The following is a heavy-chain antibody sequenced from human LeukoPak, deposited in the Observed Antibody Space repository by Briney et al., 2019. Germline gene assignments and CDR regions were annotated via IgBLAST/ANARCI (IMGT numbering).Heavy chain of an antibody. CDR2: IKSKTDGGTT. D-gene: IGHD1/OR15-1a*01. V-gene: IGHV3-15*01. CDR3: AKQKTGAFFDY. Sequence: GGSLRLSCAASGFTFSNAWMSWVRQAPGKGLEWVGRIKSKTDGGTTDYAAPVKGRFTISRDDSKNTLYLQMNSLRADDTAVYYCAKQKTGAFFDYWGQGTLVTVSS. J-gene: IGHJ4*02. CDR1: GFTFSNAW.